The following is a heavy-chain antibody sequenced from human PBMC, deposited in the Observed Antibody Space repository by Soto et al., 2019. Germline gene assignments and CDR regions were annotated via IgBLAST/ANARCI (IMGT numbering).Heavy chain of an antibody. J-gene: IGHJ3*02. CDR2: ISSSSGYI. CDR1: GFTFSIYS. CDR3: ARARDAFDI. V-gene: IGHV3-21*01. Sequence: EVQLVESGGGLVKPGGSLRLSCAASGFTFSIYSVNWVRQAPGKGLEWVSSISSSSGYIYYADSVKGRFTISRDNAENSLYLQMNSLRAADTAVYYCARARDAFDIWGQGTMVTVSS.